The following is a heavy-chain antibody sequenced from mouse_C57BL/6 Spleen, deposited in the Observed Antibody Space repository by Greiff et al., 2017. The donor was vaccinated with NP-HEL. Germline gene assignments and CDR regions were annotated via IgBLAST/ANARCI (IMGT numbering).Heavy chain of an antibody. CDR1: GFSLTSYG. D-gene: IGHD1-1*01. Sequence: VQGVESGPGLVQPSQSLSITCTVSGFSLTSYGVHWVRQSPGKGLEWLGVIWRGGSTDYNAAFMSRLSITKDNSKSQVFFKMNSLQADDTAIYYCAKKTIYYYGSTPYYAMDYWGQGTSVTVSS. CDR2: IWRGGST. J-gene: IGHJ4*01. CDR3: AKKTIYYYGSTPYYAMDY. V-gene: IGHV2-5*01.